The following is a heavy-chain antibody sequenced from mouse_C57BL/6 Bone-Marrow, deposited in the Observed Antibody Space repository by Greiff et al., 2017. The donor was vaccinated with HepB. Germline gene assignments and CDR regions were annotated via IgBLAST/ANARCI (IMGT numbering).Heavy chain of an antibody. CDR3: ARGDNWAWFAY. Sequence: VQLQQPGAELVKPGASVKLSCKASGYTFTSYWMQWVKQRPGQGLEWIGEIDPSDSYTNYNQKFKGKATLTVDTSSSTAYMQLSSLTSEDSAVYYCARGDNWAWFAYWGQETLVTVSA. CDR2: IDPSDSYT. CDR1: GYTFTSYW. J-gene: IGHJ3*01. V-gene: IGHV1-50*01. D-gene: IGHD4-1*01.